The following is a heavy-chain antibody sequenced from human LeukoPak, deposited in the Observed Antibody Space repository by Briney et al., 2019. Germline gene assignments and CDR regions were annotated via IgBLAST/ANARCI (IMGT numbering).Heavy chain of an antibody. CDR1: GYTFTSYG. J-gene: IGHJ5*02. D-gene: IGHD6-13*01. V-gene: IGHV1-18*01. CDR3: ARGPHSSSWYSWFDP. Sequence: ASVKVSCKASGYTFTSYGISWVRQAPGQGLEWMGWISAYNGNTNYAQKFQGRVTMTRDTSISTAYMELSRLRSDDTAVYYCARGPHSSSWYSWFDPWGQGTLVTVSS. CDR2: ISAYNGNT.